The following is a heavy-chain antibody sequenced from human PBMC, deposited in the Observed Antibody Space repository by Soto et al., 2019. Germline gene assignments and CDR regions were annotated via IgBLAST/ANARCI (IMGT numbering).Heavy chain of an antibody. CDR1: GFTFSSYA. CDR3: ASDWRWFGEEYAFDI. Sequence: QVQLVESGGGVVQPGRSLRLSCTASGFTFSSYAMHWVRQAPGKGLEWVAVISNDGSNKYYADSVKGRFTSSGDNSKNKLKKQMNLLRTEDTAVYYCASDWRWFGEEYAFDICGQGTMVTVSS. J-gene: IGHJ3*02. D-gene: IGHD3-10*01. V-gene: IGHV3-30-3*01. CDR2: ISNDGSNK.